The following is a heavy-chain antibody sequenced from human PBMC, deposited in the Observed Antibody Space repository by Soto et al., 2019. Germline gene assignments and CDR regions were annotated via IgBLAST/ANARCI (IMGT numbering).Heavy chain of an antibody. CDR3: ARDVREYDYVWGSYRYPHTGFAY. Sequence: QVQLVQSGAEVKKPGASVKVSCKASGYTFTSYGISWVRQAPGQGLEWMGWISAYNGNTNYAQKLQGRVTMTTDTSTSTAYMELRSLRSADTAVYYCARDVREYDYVWGSYRYPHTGFAYGGQGTLVTVSS. CDR2: ISAYNGNT. CDR1: GYTFTSYG. J-gene: IGHJ4*02. D-gene: IGHD3-16*02. V-gene: IGHV1-18*04.